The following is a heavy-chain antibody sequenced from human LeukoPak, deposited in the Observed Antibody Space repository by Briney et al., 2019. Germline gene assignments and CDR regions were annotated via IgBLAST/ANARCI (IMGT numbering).Heavy chain of an antibody. J-gene: IGHJ6*04. CDR3: AKKEGGTYSAWYMDV. Sequence: GGCLRLSCAASGFRFCSFAMRWVRQAPGKGLEWGSGIIGSGDTTFYADSVKGRFTISRDNSKKTLYLQMNSLRAEDTAIYYCAKKEGGTYSAWYMDVWGKGTTVSVFS. CDR2: IIGSGDTT. V-gene: IGHV3-23*01. D-gene: IGHD2-15*01. CDR1: GFRFCSFA.